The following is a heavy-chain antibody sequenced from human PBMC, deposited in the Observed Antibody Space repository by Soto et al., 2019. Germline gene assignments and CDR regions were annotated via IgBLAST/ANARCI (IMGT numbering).Heavy chain of an antibody. CDR1: GFTFNKYW. CDR3: AREHETFEY. Sequence: GVSLRLSCAASGFTFNKYWMNWVRQTPGKGLEWVANIRPDGNEELYVGSVRGRFTISRDNAKNSLYLQMNSLRTEDTAIYYCAREHETFEYWGQGALVTVSS. J-gene: IGHJ4*02. CDR2: IRPDGNEE. V-gene: IGHV3-7*05.